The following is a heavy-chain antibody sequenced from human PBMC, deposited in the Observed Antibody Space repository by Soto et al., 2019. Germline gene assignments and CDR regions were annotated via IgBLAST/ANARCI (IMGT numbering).Heavy chain of an antibody. CDR3: ARSSRYCSGGSCYGFEYYQH. CDR2: IYYSGST. CDR1: GGSISSGGYY. V-gene: IGHV4-31*03. D-gene: IGHD2-15*01. J-gene: IGHJ1*01. Sequence: PSETLSLTCTVSGGSISSGGYYWSWIRQHPGKGLEWIGYIYYSGSTYYNPSLKSRVTISVDTSKNQFSLKLSSVTAADPAVYYCARSSRYCSGGSCYGFEYYQHWGQGTLVTVSP.